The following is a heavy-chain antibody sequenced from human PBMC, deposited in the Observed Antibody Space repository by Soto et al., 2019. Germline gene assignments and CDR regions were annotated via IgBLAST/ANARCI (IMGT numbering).Heavy chain of an antibody. CDR1: GGSFSGYY. D-gene: IGHD5-18*01. CDR2: IYYSGST. J-gene: IGHJ5*02. CDR3: AREGAAAMVWDWFDP. V-gene: IGHV4-30-4*01. Sequence: SETLSLTCAVYGGSFSGYYWSWIRQPPGKGLEWIGYIYYSGSTYYNPSLKSRVTISVDTSKNQFSLKLSSVTAADTAVYYCAREGAAAMVWDWFDPWGQGTLVTVSS.